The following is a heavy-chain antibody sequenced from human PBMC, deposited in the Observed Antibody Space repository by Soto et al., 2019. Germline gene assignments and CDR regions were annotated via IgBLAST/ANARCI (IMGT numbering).Heavy chain of an antibody. CDR1: IFTFSSYA. J-gene: IGHJ3*02. D-gene: IGHD1-26*01. CDR3: AKEQVGSVHDACDI. CDR2: ISGSGATT. V-gene: IGHV3-23*01. Sequence: EVQLLESGGGLVQPGGSLRLSCAASIFTFSSYAMTWVRQAPGKGLEWVSAISGSGATTYYADSVKGRFTISRDNSKNTLYWQMNSLRAEDTALYYCAKEQVGSVHDACDIWGQGTMVTVSS.